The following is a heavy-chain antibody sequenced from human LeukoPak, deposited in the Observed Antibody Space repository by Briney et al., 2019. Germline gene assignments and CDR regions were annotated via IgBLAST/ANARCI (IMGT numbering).Heavy chain of an antibody. CDR3: ARRSGIAVAGAFDY. Sequence: GGSLRLSCAASGFTFSSYAMSWVRQAPGKGLEWVSTISGSGDSTYYADSVKGRFTISRDNSKNTLYLQMNSPRAEDTAVYYCARRSGIAVAGAFDYWGQGTLVTVSS. CDR1: GFTFSSYA. J-gene: IGHJ4*02. CDR2: ISGSGDST. D-gene: IGHD6-19*01. V-gene: IGHV3-23*01.